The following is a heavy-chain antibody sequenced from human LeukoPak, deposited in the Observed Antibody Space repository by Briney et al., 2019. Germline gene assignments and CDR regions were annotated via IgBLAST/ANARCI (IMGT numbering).Heavy chain of an antibody. J-gene: IGHJ6*03. D-gene: IGHD1-26*01. V-gene: IGHV4-4*07. CDR3: ARVLVGANYYYYYMDV. CDR1: GGSISSYY. Sequence: PSETLSHTCTVSGGSISSYYWSWIRQPAGKGLEWIGRIYTSGNTNYNPSLKSRVTISVDKSKNQFSLKLSSVTAADTAVYYCARVLVGANYYYYYMDVWGKGTTVTVSS. CDR2: IYTSGNT.